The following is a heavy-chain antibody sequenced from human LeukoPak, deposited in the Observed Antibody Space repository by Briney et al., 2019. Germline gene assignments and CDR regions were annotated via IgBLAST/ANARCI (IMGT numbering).Heavy chain of an antibody. Sequence: PGGSLRLSCAASGFTFSSYSMNWVRQAPGKGLEWIGYIFHSGSTNYNPSLKSRVTISVDTSKNQFSLRLSSVTAADTAVYYCARLSNSGSYNYFDYWGQGTLVTVSS. J-gene: IGHJ4*02. CDR2: IFHSGST. D-gene: IGHD3-10*01. V-gene: IGHV4-59*08. CDR1: GFTFSSYS. CDR3: ARLSNSGSYNYFDY.